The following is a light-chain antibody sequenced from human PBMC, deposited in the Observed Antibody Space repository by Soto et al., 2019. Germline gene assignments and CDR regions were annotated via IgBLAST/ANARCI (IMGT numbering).Light chain of an antibody. Sequence: QSVLTQPPSVSAAPGQEVTISCSGSSSNVGPNSLSWYQQLPGTAPKLVIYDNNKRPSGIPARFSGSKSGTSATLGITGLQTGDEADYYCGAWNDRLTVYVFGSGTKVTVL. CDR2: DNN. V-gene: IGLV1-51*01. CDR1: SSNVGPNS. CDR3: GAWNDRLTVYV. J-gene: IGLJ1*01.